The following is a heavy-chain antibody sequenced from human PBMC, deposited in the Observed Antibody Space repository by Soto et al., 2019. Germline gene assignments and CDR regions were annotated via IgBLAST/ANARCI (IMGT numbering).Heavy chain of an antibody. CDR2: IFSSEHF. D-gene: IGHD3-16*01. Sequence: QVQLQESGPGLVQPSETLSLTCVGASFGTYYWSWFRQPPGKGLEWLVYIFSSEHFKYNPSLKSRLTISVDPSKNQVSLILTFVTAADTAVYYCAREGGGYRFDHWGQGTLVTVSS. J-gene: IGHJ4*02. CDR3: AREGGGYRFDH. V-gene: IGHV4-59*01. CDR1: ASFGTYY.